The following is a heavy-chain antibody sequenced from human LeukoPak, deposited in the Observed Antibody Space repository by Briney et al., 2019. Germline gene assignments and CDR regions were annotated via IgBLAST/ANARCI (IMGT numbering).Heavy chain of an antibody. J-gene: IGHJ6*03. V-gene: IGHV4-59*12. CDR3: ARDPGQLGTVEYYYMDV. CDR2: IYYSGGT. D-gene: IGHD6-6*01. CDR1: GGSISSYY. Sequence: PSETLSLTCTVSGGSISSYYWSWIRQPPGKGLEWIGYIYYSGGTNYNPSLKSRVTMSVDTSKNQFSLKLSSVTAADTAVYYCARDPGQLGTVEYYYMDVWGKGTTVTVSS.